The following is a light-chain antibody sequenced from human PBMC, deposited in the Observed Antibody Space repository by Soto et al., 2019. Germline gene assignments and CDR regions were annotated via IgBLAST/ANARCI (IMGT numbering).Light chain of an antibody. CDR3: CSLTTSHTYV. CDR2: HVT. V-gene: IGLV2-14*03. J-gene: IGLJ1*01. CDR1: SSDIGHYDY. Sequence: ALTQPASVSGSPGQSITISCTGTSSDIGHYDYVSWYQQHPGKAPKLMIYHVTYRPSGVSNRYSGSKSGNSASLTISGLQAGDEADYYCCSLTTSHTYVFGSGTKVTVL.